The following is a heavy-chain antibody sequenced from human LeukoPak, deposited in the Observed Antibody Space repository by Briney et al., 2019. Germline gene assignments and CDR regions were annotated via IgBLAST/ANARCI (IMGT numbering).Heavy chain of an antibody. CDR2: ISGSGGST. CDR1: GFTLSSYA. J-gene: IGHJ3*02. Sequence: QTGGSLRLSCAASGFTLSSYAMGWVRQAPGKGLEWVSAISGSGGSTYYADSVKGRFTISRDNSKNTLYLQMNSLRAEDTAVYYCAKDLMWAQGGSGWYRNAFDIWGQGTMVTVSS. D-gene: IGHD6-19*01. CDR3: AKDLMWAQGGSGWYRNAFDI. V-gene: IGHV3-23*01.